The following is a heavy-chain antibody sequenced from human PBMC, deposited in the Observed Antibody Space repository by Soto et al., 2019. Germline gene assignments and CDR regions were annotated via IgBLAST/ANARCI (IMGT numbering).Heavy chain of an antibody. J-gene: IGHJ5*02. V-gene: IGHV3-23*01. Sequence: PGGSLRLCCEASGCPFNTYAMTWFRQLPGMGLEWVSTTSIGGNTDFAESVRGRFSVSRDNSKNTLYLQMTNLRAEDAAIYFCAKDLRPGLVVPTKSGFDPWGQGTRVTVSS. CDR3: AKDLRPGLVVPTKSGFDP. CDR2: TSIGGNT. D-gene: IGHD3-10*01. CDR1: GCPFNTYA.